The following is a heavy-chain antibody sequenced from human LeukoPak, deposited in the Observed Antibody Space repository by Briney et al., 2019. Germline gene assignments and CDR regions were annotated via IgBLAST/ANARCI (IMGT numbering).Heavy chain of an antibody. V-gene: IGHV4-34*01. CDR1: GGSFSGYY. D-gene: IGHD6-13*01. Sequence: SETLSLTCAVYGGSFSGYYWSWIRQPPGKGLEWIGEINHSGSTNYNPSLKSRVTMSVDTSKNQFSLKLSSVTAADTAVYYCARGSPYYSSSWYDCWGQGTLVTVSS. CDR2: INHSGST. J-gene: IGHJ4*02. CDR3: ARGSPYYSSSWYDC.